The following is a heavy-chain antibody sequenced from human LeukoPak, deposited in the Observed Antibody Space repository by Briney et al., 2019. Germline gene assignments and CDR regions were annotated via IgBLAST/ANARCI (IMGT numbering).Heavy chain of an antibody. CDR1: GFTFSSYS. V-gene: IGHV3-21*04. D-gene: IGHD6-13*01. Sequence: GGSLRLSCAASGFTFSSYSMNWVRQAPGKGLEWVSSISSSSSYIYYADSVKGRFTISRDNSKNTLYLQMNSLRAEDTAVYYCAKDRVVGSSWYYFDYWGQGTLVTVSS. CDR2: ISSSSSYI. CDR3: AKDRVVGSSWYYFDY. J-gene: IGHJ4*02.